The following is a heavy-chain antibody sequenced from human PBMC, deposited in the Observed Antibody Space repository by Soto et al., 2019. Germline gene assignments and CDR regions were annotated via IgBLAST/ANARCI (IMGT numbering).Heavy chain of an antibody. D-gene: IGHD3-10*01. CDR3: ASIWFGDFDY. CDR1: GSSISSADYY. J-gene: IGHJ4*01. CDR2: FHSSGAT. Sequence: QVQLQESGPGLVKPSQTLSLTCTVSGSSISSADYYWSRIRQPPGKGLEWIGYFHSSGATYKDPSLKSRVTISVDTSKNQISLKLVSVTAADTAVYYCASIWFGDFDYWGHGTLVTVSS. V-gene: IGHV4-30-4*01.